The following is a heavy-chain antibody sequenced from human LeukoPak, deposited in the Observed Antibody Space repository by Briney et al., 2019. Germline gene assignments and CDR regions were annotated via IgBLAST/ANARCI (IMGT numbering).Heavy chain of an antibody. D-gene: IGHD2-2*01. J-gene: IGHJ4*02. CDR3: ARLDIGVVPAAMYYFDY. CDR2: IYYSGST. CDR1: GGSISSYY. Sequence: PSETLSLTCTVSGGSISSYYWSWIRQPPGKGLEWIGYIYYSGSTNYNPSLKSRVTISVDTSKNQFSLKLSSVTAASTALLYCARLDIGVVPAAMYYFDYWGQGTLVTVSS. V-gene: IGHV4-59*08.